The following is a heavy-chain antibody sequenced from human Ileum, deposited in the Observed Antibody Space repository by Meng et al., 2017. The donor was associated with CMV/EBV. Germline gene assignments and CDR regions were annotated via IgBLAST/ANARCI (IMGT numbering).Heavy chain of an antibody. CDR3: AADITSLGATFDF. CDR1: GFTVRYSW. Sequence: CVVSGFTVRYSWMHWGRQAPGQGLVWVAYITGDGSRTAYADSVEGRFSVSRDYAENTLYLQMNSLRADDTAVYYCAADITSLGATFDFWGRGALVTVSS. J-gene: IGHJ4*02. CDR2: ITGDGSRT. D-gene: IGHD1-26*01. V-gene: IGHV3-74*01.